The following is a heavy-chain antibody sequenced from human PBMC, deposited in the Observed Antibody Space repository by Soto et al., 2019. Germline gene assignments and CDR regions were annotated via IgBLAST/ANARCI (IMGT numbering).Heavy chain of an antibody. V-gene: IGHV1-18*04. J-gene: IGHJ6*02. CDR2: ISAYNGNT. CDR3: ARDEMVRGVTYYYYYGMDV. D-gene: IGHD3-10*01. CDR1: GYTFTSYY. Sequence: ASVKVSCKASGYTFTSYYMHWVRQAPGQGLEWMGWISAYNGNTNYAQKLQGRVTMTTDTSTSTAYMELRSLRSDDTAVYYCARDEMVRGVTYYYYYGMDVSAQGTTVTVS.